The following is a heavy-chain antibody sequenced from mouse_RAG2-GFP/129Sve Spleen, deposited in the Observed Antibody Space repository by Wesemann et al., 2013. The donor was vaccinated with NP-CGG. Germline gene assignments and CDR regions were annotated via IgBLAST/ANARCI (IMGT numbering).Heavy chain of an antibody. Sequence: QVQLQQSGAELVRPGASVTLSCKASGYTFTDYEMHWVKQTPVHGLEWIGAIDPETGGTAYNQKFKGKATLTADKSSSTAYMELRSLTSEDSAVYYCTRWEVRDYWGQGTTLTVSS. CDR3: TRWEVRDY. J-gene: IGHJ2*01. D-gene: IGHD4-1*01. V-gene: IGHV1-15*01. CDR1: GYTFTDYE. CDR2: IDPETGGT.